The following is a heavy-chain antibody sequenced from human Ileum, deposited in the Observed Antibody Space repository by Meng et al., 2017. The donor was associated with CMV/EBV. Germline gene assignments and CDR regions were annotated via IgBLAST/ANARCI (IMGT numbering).Heavy chain of an antibody. V-gene: IGHV3-9*01. J-gene: IGHJ5*02. CDR1: GFSFRAYA. D-gene: IGHD3-3*01. CDR2: SSWDSVHI. CDR3: ARDGGFWSGYVGRGNWFDP. Sequence: SLMISCAVSGFSFRAYAMHWVRQAPGKGLEWVSGSSWDSVHIGYADSVKGRFTISRDNGKNSLYLQMNSLRAEDTAVYYCARDGGFWSGYVGRGNWFDPWGQGTMVTVSS.